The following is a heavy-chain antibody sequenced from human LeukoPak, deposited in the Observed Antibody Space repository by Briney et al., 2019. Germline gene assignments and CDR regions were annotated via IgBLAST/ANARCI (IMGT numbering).Heavy chain of an antibody. Sequence: PGGSLRLSCAASGFTFSIYGMNWIRQAPGKGLEWVSGISGSGARSGCGGIPYYADSVKGRFTISRDNSKNTLYLQMNSLRAEDTAVYYCAKRPVSSGWNFFDYWGQGTLVTVSS. V-gene: IGHV3-23*01. CDR1: GFTFSIYG. CDR3: AKRPVSSGWNFFDY. CDR2: ISGSGARSGCGGIP. D-gene: IGHD6-19*01. J-gene: IGHJ4*02.